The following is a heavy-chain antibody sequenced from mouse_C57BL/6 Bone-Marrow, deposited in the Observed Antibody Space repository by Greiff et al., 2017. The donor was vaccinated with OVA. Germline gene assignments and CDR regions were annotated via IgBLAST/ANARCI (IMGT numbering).Heavy chain of an antibody. CDR2: ISYDGSN. CDR1: GYSITSGYY. CDR3: ARGGDYTSGY. V-gene: IGHV3-6*01. Sequence: VQLQQSGPGLVKPSQSLSLTCSVTGYSITSGYYWNWIRQFPGNKLEWMGYISYDGSNNYNPSLKNRIAITRDPSKNQFFLKLNSVTTEDTATYYCARGGDYTSGYWGQGTTLTVSS. D-gene: IGHD2-4*01. J-gene: IGHJ2*01.